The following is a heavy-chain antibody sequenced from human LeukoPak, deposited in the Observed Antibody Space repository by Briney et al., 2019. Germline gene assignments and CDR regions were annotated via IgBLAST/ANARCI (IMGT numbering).Heavy chain of an antibody. V-gene: IGHV3-48*04. D-gene: IGHD4-23*01. Sequence: GGSLRLSCAASGFTFTSYSMNWVRQAPGKGLEWVSYIGSGGSTIYYADSVKGRFIISRDNAKSSLYLQMNSLRAEDTDVYYCARNTYGGYSFDYWGQGTLVTVSS. CDR2: IGSGGSTI. CDR3: ARNTYGGYSFDY. CDR1: GFTFTSYS. J-gene: IGHJ4*02.